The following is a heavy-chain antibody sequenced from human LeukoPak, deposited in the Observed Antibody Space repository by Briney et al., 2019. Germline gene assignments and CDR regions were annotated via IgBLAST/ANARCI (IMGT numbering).Heavy chain of an antibody. J-gene: IGHJ5*02. CDR2: IYYSGST. V-gene: IGHV4-30-4*08. CDR1: GGSISSGNYY. CDR3: ARAGGGGSYYPWFDP. Sequence: SQTLSLTCTVSGGSISSGNYYWSWIRQPPGKGLGWIGYIYYSGSTYYNPSLKSRVTISVDTSKNQFSLKLSSVTAADTAVYYCARAGGGGSYYPWFDPWGQGTLVTVSS. D-gene: IGHD1-26*01.